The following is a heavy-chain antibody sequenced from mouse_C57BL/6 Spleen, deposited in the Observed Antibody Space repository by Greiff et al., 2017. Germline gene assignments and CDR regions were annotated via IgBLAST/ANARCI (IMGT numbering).Heavy chain of an antibody. CDR3: ARSWLRAMDY. CDR2: IYPGGGYT. CDR1: GYTFTNYW. D-gene: IGHD1-2*01. Sequence: ESGAELVRPGTSVKMSCKASGYTFTNYWIGWAKQRPGHGLEWIGDIYPGGGYTNYNEKFKGKATLTADKSSSTAYMQFSSLTSEDSAIYYCARSWLRAMDYWGQGTSVTVSS. J-gene: IGHJ4*01. V-gene: IGHV1-63*01.